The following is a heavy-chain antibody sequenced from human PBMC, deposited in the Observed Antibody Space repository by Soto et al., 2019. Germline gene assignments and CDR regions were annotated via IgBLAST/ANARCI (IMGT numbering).Heavy chain of an antibody. J-gene: IGHJ3*01. D-gene: IGHD6-13*01. CDR1: EFTFNTYA. CDR2: ISASGGSA. CDR3: VREGSGWYARGSPDL. Sequence: PGGSLRLSCAASEFTFNTYAMNWVRQAPGKGLEWVSAISASGGSASYADSVQGRFIISRVNSKNTLYLQMNSLRAEDAAIYYCVREGSGWYARGSPDLWGRGTMVTVSS. V-gene: IGHV3-23*01.